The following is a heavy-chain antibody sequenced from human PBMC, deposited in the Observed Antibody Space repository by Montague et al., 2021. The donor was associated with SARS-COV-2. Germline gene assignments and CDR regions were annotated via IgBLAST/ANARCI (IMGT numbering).Heavy chain of an antibody. D-gene: IGHD3-10*01. CDR2: INWNGGST. J-gene: IGHJ6*02. CDR1: GFNFGDYG. V-gene: IGHV3-20*04. CDR3: ASLLLWFGDVYGMGV. Sequence: SLRLSCAASGFNFGDYGMSWVRQAPGKGLEWVSGINWNGGSTGYADSVKGRFTISRDNAKNSLYLQMNSLRAEDTALYYCASLLLWFGDVYGMGVWGQGTTVTVSS.